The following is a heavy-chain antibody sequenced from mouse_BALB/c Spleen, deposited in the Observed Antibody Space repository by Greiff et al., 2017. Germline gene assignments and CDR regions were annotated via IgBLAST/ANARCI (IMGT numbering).Heavy chain of an antibody. CDR3: ARKNYGSYWYFDV. V-gene: IGHV2-4-1*01. J-gene: IGHJ1*01. CDR2: IWSGGST. CDR1: GFSLTSYG. D-gene: IGHD1-1*01. Sequence: VKLMESGPGLVQPSQSLSITCTVSGFSLTSYGVHWVRQSPGKGLEWLGVIWSGGSTDYNAAFISRLSISKDNSKSQVFFKMNSLQADDTAIYYCARKNYGSYWYFDVWGAGTMVTVSS.